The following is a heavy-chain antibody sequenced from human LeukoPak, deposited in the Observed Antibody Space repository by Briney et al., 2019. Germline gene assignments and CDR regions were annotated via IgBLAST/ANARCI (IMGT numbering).Heavy chain of an antibody. D-gene: IGHD2-21*02. CDR1: GYTFTSYG. J-gene: IGHJ4*02. CDR2: ISAYNGNT. CDR3: ARDCGGDCYSDY. Sequence: ASVKVPCKASGYTFTSYGISWVRQAPGQGLEWMGWISAYNGNTNYAQKLQGRVTMTTDASTSTAYMELRSLRSDDTAVYYCARDCGGDCYSDYWGQGTLVTVSS. V-gene: IGHV1-18*01.